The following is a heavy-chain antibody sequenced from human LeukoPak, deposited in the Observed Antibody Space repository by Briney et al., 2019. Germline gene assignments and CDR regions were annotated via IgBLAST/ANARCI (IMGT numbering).Heavy chain of an antibody. V-gene: IGHV5-51*01. CDR3: ARRVECYWFFDY. CDR1: GYSFTNYW. J-gene: IGHJ4*02. D-gene: IGHD2-8*02. Sequence: ESLKISCKGSGYSFTNYWIGWVRQMPGKGLEWMGIIYPGDSDTRYIPSFQGQVTISADKSISTACLQWSSLKASDTAVYYCARRVECYWFFDYWGQGTLVTVSS. CDR2: IYPGDSDT.